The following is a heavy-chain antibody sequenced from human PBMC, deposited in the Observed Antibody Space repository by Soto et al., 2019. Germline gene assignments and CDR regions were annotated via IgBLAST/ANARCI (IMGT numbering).Heavy chain of an antibody. J-gene: IGHJ4*02. CDR1: GGSFSGYY. V-gene: IGHV4-34*01. CDR3: ARRRVAMYYFDY. CDR2: INHSGST. D-gene: IGHD5-12*01. Sequence: QVQLQQWGAGLLKPSETLSLTCAVYGGSFSGYYWSWIRQPPGKGLEWIGEINHSGSTNYNPSLKSRVTISVDTSKNQFSLKLSSVTAADTAVYYCARRRVAMYYFDYWGQGTLVTVSS.